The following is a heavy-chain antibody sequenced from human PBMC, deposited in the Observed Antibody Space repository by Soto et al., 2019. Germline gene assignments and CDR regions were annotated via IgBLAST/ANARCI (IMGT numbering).Heavy chain of an antibody. V-gene: IGHV4-31*02. CDR3: AREAPYYYDTPGSYSSRLDS. D-gene: IGHD3-22*01. J-gene: IGHJ5*01. Sequence: KTSQTLSLTCTASGGSLRSSGYYCNWVRQSQGKGLEWIGCIYDTGSTYYSPSLRSRGLISLDTAKNQFSLKLRSVTAADTAPSYCAREAPYYYDTPGSYSSRLDSRGQGNLVTASS. CDR2: IYDTGST. CDR1: GGSLRSSGYY.